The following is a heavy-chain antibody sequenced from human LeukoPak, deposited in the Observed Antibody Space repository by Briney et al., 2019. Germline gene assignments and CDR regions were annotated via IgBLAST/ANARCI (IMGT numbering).Heavy chain of an antibody. V-gene: IGHV4-59*08. Sequence: SETLSLTCTVSGGSISGYYWSWIRQPPGKGLECIGYIYYSGSTNYNPSLKSRVTISIDTSKNQFSLKLSSVTAADTAVYYCARYYSSNWYFDYWGQGTLVTVSS. J-gene: IGHJ4*02. CDR3: ARYYSSNWYFDY. CDR2: IYYSGST. D-gene: IGHD6-13*01. CDR1: GGSISGYY.